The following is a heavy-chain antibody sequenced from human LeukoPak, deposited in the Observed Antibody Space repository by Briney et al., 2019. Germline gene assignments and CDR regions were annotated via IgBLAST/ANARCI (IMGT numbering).Heavy chain of an antibody. D-gene: IGHD3-22*01. V-gene: IGHV3-30*18. J-gene: IGHJ4*02. CDR2: ISYDGSNK. Sequence: GGSLRLSCAASGFTFRSYGMHWVRQAPGKRLEWVAVISYDGSNKYYADSVKGRCTLSRDNSKNTLYLQINIVSAEDTAVYYCAKAFRRITMIVVAPEADYLGQGSLVAVSS. CDR3: AKAFRRITMIVVAPEADY. CDR1: GFTFRSYG.